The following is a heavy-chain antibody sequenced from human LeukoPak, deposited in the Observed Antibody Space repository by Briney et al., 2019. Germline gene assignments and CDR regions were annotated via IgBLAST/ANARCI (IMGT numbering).Heavy chain of an antibody. CDR2: ISSSSGTI. CDR1: GFIFSNYN. CDR3: ARALGYSYGYAVDY. J-gene: IGHJ4*02. V-gene: IGHV3-48*01. D-gene: IGHD5-18*01. Sequence: GSLRLSCAASGFIFSNYNMNWVRQTPGKGLEWPSYISSSSGTIYYADSVKGRFTISGDNAKNSLHLQMNSLRAEDTAVYYCARALGYSYGYAVDYWGQGTRVTVSS.